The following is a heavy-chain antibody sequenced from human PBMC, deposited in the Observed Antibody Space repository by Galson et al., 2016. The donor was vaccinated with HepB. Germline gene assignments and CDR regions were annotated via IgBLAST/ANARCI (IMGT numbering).Heavy chain of an antibody. Sequence: TLSLTCVVSGGSMSSDAYSWSWIRLPPGKGLEWIGYFYHSGSTYYNPSLKSRVTISVDRSKNQFYLNLTSVTAADTAVYYCAGAPPPRRYFDLWGRGTLVAVSS. CDR3: AGAPPPRRYFDL. CDR2: FYHSGST. V-gene: IGHV4-30-2*01. J-gene: IGHJ2*01. D-gene: IGHD1-14*01. CDR1: GGSMSSDAYS.